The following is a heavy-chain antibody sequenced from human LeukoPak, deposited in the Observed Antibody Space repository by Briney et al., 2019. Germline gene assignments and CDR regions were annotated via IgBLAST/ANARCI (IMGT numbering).Heavy chain of an antibody. V-gene: IGHV4-34*01. Sequence: SETLSLTCAVYGGSFSGYYWSWIRQPPGKGLEWIGEINHSGSTNYNPSLKSRVTISVDTSKSQFSLKLSSVTAADTAVYYCARARGYYGSGSDYWGQGTLVTVSS. D-gene: IGHD3-10*01. CDR2: INHSGST. J-gene: IGHJ4*02. CDR1: GGSFSGYY. CDR3: ARARGYYGSGSDY.